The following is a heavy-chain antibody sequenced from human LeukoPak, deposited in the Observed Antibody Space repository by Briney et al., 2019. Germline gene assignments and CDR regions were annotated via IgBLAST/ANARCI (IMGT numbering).Heavy chain of an antibody. CDR2: INADGGTI. CDR1: GFTFSTSW. V-gene: IGHV3-74*01. J-gene: IGHJ4*02. CDR3: ARAGSYRFDY. D-gene: IGHD3-16*02. Sequence: GGSLRLSCVGSGFTFSTSWVHWVRQAPGQGLVWLSRINADGGTINYVDSVKGRFTVSRDNAKNTLCLQMNSLGVEDTAIYYCARAGSYRFDYWGPGTQVTVSS.